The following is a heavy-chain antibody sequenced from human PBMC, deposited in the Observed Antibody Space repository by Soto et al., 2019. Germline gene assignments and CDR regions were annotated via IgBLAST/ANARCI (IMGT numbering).Heavy chain of an antibody. Sequence: GGSLRLSCAASGFTFSSYWMSWVRQAPGKGLEWVANIKQDGSEKYYVDSVKGRFTISRDNAKNSLYLQMNSLRAEDTAVYYCAREGKTGTYYYYYYMDVWGKGTTVTVSS. CDR2: IKQDGSEK. V-gene: IGHV3-7*01. CDR1: GFTFSSYW. CDR3: AREGKTGTYYYYYYMDV. J-gene: IGHJ6*03.